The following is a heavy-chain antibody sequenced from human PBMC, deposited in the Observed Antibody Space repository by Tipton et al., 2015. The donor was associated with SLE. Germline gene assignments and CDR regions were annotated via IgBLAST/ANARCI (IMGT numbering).Heavy chain of an antibody. D-gene: IGHD5-24*01. CDR3: ARGDGYNFDY. CDR2: IYTSGST. J-gene: IGHJ4*02. Sequence: TLSLTCTVSGGSISSGDYYWSWIRQPPGKGLEWIGYIYTSGSTNYNPSPKSRVTISVDTSKNQFSLKLSSVTAADTAVYYCARGDGYNFDYWGQGTLVTVSS. V-gene: IGHV4-30-4*08. CDR1: GGSISSGDYY.